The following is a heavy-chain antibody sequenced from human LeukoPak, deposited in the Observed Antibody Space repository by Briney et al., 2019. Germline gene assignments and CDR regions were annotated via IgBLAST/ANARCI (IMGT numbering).Heavy chain of an antibody. CDR2: IYYSGST. CDR3: ARRRGYYCCYMDV. V-gene: IGHV4-39*07. D-gene: IGHD3-10*01. Sequence: SETLSLTCTVSGGSISSSSYYWGWVRQPPGKGLEWIGSIYYSGSTYYNPSLKSRVTISVDTSKNQFSLKLSSVTAADTAVYYCARRRGYYCCYMDVWGKGTTVTVSS. CDR1: GGSISSSSYY. J-gene: IGHJ6*03.